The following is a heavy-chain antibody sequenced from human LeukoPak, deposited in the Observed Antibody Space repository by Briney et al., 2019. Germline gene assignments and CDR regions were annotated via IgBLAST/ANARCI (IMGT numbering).Heavy chain of an antibody. CDR1: GGSISSYY. V-gene: IGHV4-59*08. CDR2: IHYSGST. J-gene: IGHJ4*02. D-gene: IGHD2-21*02. CDR3: ARHPYCGGDCYYQQYYFDY. Sequence: SETLSLTCTVSGGSISSYYWSWIRQPPGKGLEWIGYIHYSGSTNYNPSLKSRVTISVDTSKNQFSLKLSSVTAADTAVYYCARHPYCGGDCYYQQYYFDYWGQGTLVTVSS.